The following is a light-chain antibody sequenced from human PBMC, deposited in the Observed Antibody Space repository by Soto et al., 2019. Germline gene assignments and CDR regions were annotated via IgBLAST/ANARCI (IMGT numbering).Light chain of an antibody. J-gene: IGLJ1*01. V-gene: IGLV2-23*02. CDR1: SSNVGNYNL. CDR3: CSYGGSTSAYL. CDR2: EVN. Sequence: QSALTQPASVPGSPGQSITISCTGTSSNVGNYNLVSWYQHHPGKAPKLMISEVNKRPSGVSNRFSGSKSGNTASLTISGLQAEDEADYYCCSYGGSTSAYLCGTGTKVTVL.